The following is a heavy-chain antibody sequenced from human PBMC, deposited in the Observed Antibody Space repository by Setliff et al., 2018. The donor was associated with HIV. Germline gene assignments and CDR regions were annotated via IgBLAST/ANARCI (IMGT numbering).Heavy chain of an antibody. CDR3: ARAAAGNTGPFDL. CDR2: IYTSGST. D-gene: IGHD4-17*01. Sequence: SETLSLTCAVSNYSISSAYYWGWIRHPPGKGLEWIGRIYTSGSTNYNPSLKSRVTMSVDTSKNQFSLKLTSVTASDTAVYYCARAAAGNTGPFDLWGQGSPVTVSS. J-gene: IGHJ4*02. V-gene: IGHV4-38-2*01. CDR1: NYSISSAYY.